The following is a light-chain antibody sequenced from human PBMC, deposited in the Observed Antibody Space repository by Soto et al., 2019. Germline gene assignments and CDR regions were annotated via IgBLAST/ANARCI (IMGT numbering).Light chain of an antibody. CDR3: QHYDGSPRT. CDR1: QGVTSNH. J-gene: IGKJ2*01. CDR2: GVF. V-gene: IGKV3-20*01. Sequence: ENVLTQSPGTVSLSPGERATLSCRASQGVTSNHLAWYQQKPGQAPRLLIYGVFNRATGIPDRFSGSGSGTDFTLTITRLEPEDSAVYYCQHYDGSPRTFGQGTTLEIK.